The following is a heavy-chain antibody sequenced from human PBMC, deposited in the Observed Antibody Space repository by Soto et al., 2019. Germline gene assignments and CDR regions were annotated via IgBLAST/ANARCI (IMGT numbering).Heavy chain of an antibody. D-gene: IGHD1-26*01. CDR2: IKSKSAGETT. CDR1: GFSFRTTW. J-gene: IGHJ4*01. Sequence: EVQLVESGGGLVKPGGSLRLSCAASGFSFRTTWMAWVRQAPGKGLEWVGRIKSKSAGETTDYADPVKGRFTISRDDSNDTLYLPIDTLETGDTAVYYCSTGSPFSGSVCDYRSHGNLVTVSS. V-gene: IGHV3-15*05. CDR3: STGSPFSGSVCDY.